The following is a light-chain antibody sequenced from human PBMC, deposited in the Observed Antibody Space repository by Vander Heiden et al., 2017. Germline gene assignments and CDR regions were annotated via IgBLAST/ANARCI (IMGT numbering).Light chain of an antibody. V-gene: IGKV2-28*01. Sequence: DVVMTQPPLSLPVPPGERASTPCRSSPSLLHSNGYNYVDWYLQKPGQSPQLLIYLGSNRASGVPDRLSGSGSGTDFTLKISRVEAENVGVYYCRQDLQTPWTFGQGTKVEIK. CDR2: LGS. J-gene: IGKJ1*01. CDR1: PSLLHSNGYNY. CDR3: RQDLQTPWT.